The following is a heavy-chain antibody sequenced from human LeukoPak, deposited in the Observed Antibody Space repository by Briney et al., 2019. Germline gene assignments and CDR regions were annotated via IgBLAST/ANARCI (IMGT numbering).Heavy chain of an antibody. D-gene: IGHD1-1*01. CDR1: GFTFSSYS. V-gene: IGHV3-48*01. Sequence: GGSLRLSCAASGFTFSSYSMNWVRQAPGKGLEWVSYILSSSSIIYYADSVKGRFTISRDNAKNSLYLQMNSLRADDTAVYYCARGGLEPVDYWGQGTLVTVSS. CDR2: ILSSSSII. J-gene: IGHJ4*02. CDR3: ARGGLEPVDY.